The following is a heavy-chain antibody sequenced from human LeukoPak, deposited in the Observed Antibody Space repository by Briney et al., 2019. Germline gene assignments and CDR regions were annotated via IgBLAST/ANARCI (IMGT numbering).Heavy chain of an antibody. V-gene: IGHV3-21*04. Sequence: GGSLRLSCAASGFTFSSDSMNWVRQAPGKGLEWVSSISRSSRYIYYGDSVKGRFTVSRDNAKNSLYLQMNSLRAEDTAVYYCARALYYYDSSGYYSSWYFDYWGQGTLVTVSS. D-gene: IGHD3-22*01. CDR1: GFTFSSDS. CDR2: ISRSSRYI. J-gene: IGHJ4*02. CDR3: ARALYYYDSSGYYSSWYFDY.